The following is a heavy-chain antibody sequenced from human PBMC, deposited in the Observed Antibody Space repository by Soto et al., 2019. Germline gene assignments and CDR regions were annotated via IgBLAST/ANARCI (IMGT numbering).Heavy chain of an antibody. D-gene: IGHD6-6*01. CDR2: TPSDATER. Sequence: ESGGGVVQPGASLRLSCVASGFTFNAFNMHWVRQAPGKGLEWVAVTPSDATERSYSDSVKGRFTISRDSSKNSLDLQMSGLRPEDTAVYYCARESASFIGARPRGYFDYWGQGILVTVSS. J-gene: IGHJ4*02. V-gene: IGHV3-30-3*01. CDR1: GFTFNAFN. CDR3: ARESASFIGARPRGYFDY.